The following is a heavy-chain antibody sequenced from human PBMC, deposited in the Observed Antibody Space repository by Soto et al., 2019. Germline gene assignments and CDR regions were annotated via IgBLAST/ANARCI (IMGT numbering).Heavy chain of an antibody. Sequence: PGESLKISCKGSGYNFAGYWIAWVRQMPGKGLELMGIIYPSDSDTRYRPSFQGQVTISADKSISSAYLQWSSLRASDTAMYYCARGGVSTRTFDYWGQGTPVTVSS. D-gene: IGHD3-3*01. J-gene: IGHJ4*02. V-gene: IGHV5-51*01. CDR3: ARGGVSTRTFDY. CDR1: GYNFAGYW. CDR2: IYPSDSDT.